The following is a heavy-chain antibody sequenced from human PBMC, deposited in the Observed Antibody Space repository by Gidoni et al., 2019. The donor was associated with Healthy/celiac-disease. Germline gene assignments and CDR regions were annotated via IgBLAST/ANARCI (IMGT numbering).Heavy chain of an antibody. V-gene: IGHV4-31*03. CDR3: AREVWLVRGGWYFDY. J-gene: IGHJ4*02. CDR1: GCSISRGGYY. Sequence: QVQLQESGPGLVKPSQTLSPTCTVSGCSISRGGYYWSWIRQHPGKGLEWIGYIYYSGSTYYNPSLKSRVTISVDTSKNQFSLKLSSVTAADTAVYYCAREVWLVRGGWYFDYWGQGTLVTVSS. D-gene: IGHD6-19*01. CDR2: IYYSGST.